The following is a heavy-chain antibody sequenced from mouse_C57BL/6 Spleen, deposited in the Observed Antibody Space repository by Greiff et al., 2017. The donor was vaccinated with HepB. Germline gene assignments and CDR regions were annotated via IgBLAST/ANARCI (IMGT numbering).Heavy chain of an antibody. V-gene: IGHV5-6*01. Sequence: EVKVVESGGDLVKPGGSLKLSCAASGFTFSSYGMSWVRQTPDKRLEWVATISSGGSYTYYPDSVKGRFTISRDNAKNTLYLQMSSLKSEDTAMYYCARQNDYDGFAYWGQGTLVTVSA. CDR2: ISSGGSYT. D-gene: IGHD2-4*01. CDR3: ARQNDYDGFAY. CDR1: GFTFSSYG. J-gene: IGHJ3*01.